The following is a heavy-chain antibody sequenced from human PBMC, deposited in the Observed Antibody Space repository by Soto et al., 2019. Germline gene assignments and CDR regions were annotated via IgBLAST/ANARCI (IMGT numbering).Heavy chain of an antibody. CDR1: GGSISSYY. V-gene: IGHV4-59*01. CDR2: IYYSGST. J-gene: IGHJ4*02. Sequence: QVQLQESGPGLVKSSETLSLTCTVSGGSISSYYWSWIRQPPGKGLEWIGYIYYSGSTNYNPSLKSRVTISVDTSKNQFSLKLSSVTAADTAVYYCAGGQQLVLEFDYWGQGTLVTVSS. CDR3: AGGQQLVLEFDY. D-gene: IGHD6-13*01.